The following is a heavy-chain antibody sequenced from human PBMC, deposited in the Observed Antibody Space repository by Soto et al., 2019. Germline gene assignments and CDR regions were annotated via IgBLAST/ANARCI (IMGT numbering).Heavy chain of an antibody. CDR2: SNAGNGNT. V-gene: IGHV1-3*01. Sequence: QVQLVQSGAEVKKPGASVKVSCKASGYTFTSYPMHWVRQAPGQRLEWMGWSNAGNGNTKYSQKFQARVTITRATSASTAYMELSSLRSEDTSVYYCASSIRLAGDYWGQGTLVTVSS. CDR3: ASSIRLAGDY. J-gene: IGHJ4*02. CDR1: GYTFTSYP.